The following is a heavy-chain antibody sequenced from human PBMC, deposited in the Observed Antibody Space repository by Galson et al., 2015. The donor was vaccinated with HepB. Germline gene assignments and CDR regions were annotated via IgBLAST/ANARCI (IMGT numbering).Heavy chain of an antibody. Sequence: SLRLSCAASGFTFSSYAMHWVRQAPGKGLEWVAVISYDGSNKYYADSVKGRFTISRDNSKNTLYLQMNSLRAEDTAVYYCARGGAAEFYIGWFRHFDYWGQGTLATVSS. J-gene: IGHJ4*02. V-gene: IGHV3-30-3*01. CDR3: ARGGAAEFYIGWFRHFDY. CDR2: ISYDGSNK. CDR1: GFTFSSYA. D-gene: IGHD2-15*01.